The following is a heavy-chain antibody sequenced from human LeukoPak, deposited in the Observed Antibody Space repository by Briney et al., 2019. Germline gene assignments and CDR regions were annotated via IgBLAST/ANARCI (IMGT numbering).Heavy chain of an antibody. V-gene: IGHV3-7*04. CDR2: IKQDGSEK. CDR1: GFTFSSYW. Sequence: PGGSLRLSCAASGFTFSSYWMSWVRQAPGKGLEWVANIKQDGSEKYYVDSVKGRFTISRDNTKNSLSLQMNSLRAEDTAVYYCARVRCSRGTCYLDYWGQGTLVTVSS. CDR3: ARVRCSRGTCYLDY. J-gene: IGHJ4*02. D-gene: IGHD2-15*01.